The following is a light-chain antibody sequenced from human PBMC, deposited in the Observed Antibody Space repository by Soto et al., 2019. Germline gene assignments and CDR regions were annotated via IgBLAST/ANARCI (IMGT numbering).Light chain of an antibody. CDR3: QRTDRPPFT. Sequence: DIQMSQSPSSLSASVGDRVTITCRASQSIGGLLSWYQQQPGKGPKLVIYDASTLQSGVPSRFSGSRSGTDFTLTSGSLHPEHFATYYCQRTDRPPFTFGPGTTVDV. V-gene: IGKV1-39*01. CDR1: QSIGGL. CDR2: DAS. J-gene: IGKJ3*01.